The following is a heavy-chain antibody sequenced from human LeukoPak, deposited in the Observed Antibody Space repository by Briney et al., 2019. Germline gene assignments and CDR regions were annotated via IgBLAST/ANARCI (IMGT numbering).Heavy chain of an antibody. D-gene: IGHD2-15*01. CDR3: ARDHMVEVGSYGLDV. V-gene: IGHV3-48*03. CDR1: GFRFRTYE. J-gene: IGHJ6*02. Sequence: GGSLRLSCEASGFRFRTYEMNWVRQAPGKGLEWVSYISSGGNSKYYADSVKGRFTASRDNVKNSLYLQMNSLRAEDTAVYYCARDHMVEVGSYGLDVWGQGTSVTVSS. CDR2: ISSGGNSK.